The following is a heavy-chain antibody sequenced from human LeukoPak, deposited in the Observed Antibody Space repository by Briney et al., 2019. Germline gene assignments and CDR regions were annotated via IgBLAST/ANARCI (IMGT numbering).Heavy chain of an antibody. Sequence: GGSLRLSCAASRFTFSNYWMSWVRQAPGKGLEWVASINQDGSERYYVDSVKGRFTISRDNTKNSLYLQMNSLRAEDTAVYYCARDSKSVPSSTSCSFFDYWGQGTLVTVSS. CDR1: RFTFSNYW. V-gene: IGHV3-7*01. J-gene: IGHJ4*02. CDR2: INQDGSER. CDR3: ARDSKSVPSSTSCSFFDY. D-gene: IGHD2-2*01.